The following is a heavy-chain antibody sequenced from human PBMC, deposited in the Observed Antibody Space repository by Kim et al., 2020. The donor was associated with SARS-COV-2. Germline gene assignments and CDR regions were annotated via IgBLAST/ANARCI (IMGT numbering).Heavy chain of an antibody. Sequence: GGSLRLSCAASGFTFSSYGMHWVRQAPGKGLEWVAVIWYDGSNKYYADSVKGRFTISRDNSKNTLYLQMNSLRAEDTAVYYCARDRWKGARYGMDVWGQGTTVTVSS. CDR2: IWYDGSNK. CDR3: ARDRWKGARYGMDV. D-gene: IGHD1-1*01. CDR1: GFTFSSYG. J-gene: IGHJ6*02. V-gene: IGHV3-33*01.